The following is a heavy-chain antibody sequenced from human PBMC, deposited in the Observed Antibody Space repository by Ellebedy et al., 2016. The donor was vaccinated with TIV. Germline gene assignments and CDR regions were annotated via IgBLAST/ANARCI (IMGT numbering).Heavy chain of an antibody. CDR3: ARVERVLWCFDY. CDR1: AGTFSSYA. Sequence: AASVKVSCKASAGTFSSYAISWVRQAPGQGLEWMGGIIPIFGTSNYEQKFQGRVTITADESTSTAYMELSSLRAEDTAVYCCARVERVLWCFDYWGQGTLVTVSS. D-gene: IGHD3-10*01. V-gene: IGHV1-69*13. CDR2: IIPIFGTS. J-gene: IGHJ4*02.